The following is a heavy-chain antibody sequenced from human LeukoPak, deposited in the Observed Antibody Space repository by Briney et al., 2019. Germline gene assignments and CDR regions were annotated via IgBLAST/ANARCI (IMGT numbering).Heavy chain of an antibody. CDR2: IDSRGNSM. V-gene: IGHV3-48*03. CDR1: GFTFSSYE. J-gene: IGHJ4*02. D-gene: IGHD3-22*01. CDR3: ARGPSGGYHYGDY. Sequence: PGGTLRLSCAASGFTFSSYEMSWVRQAPGKGLEWVSYIDSRGNSMHYADSVKGRFTISRDNAKNSLYLQMNSLRAEDTAVYYCARGPSGGYHYGDYWGQGTLVTVSS.